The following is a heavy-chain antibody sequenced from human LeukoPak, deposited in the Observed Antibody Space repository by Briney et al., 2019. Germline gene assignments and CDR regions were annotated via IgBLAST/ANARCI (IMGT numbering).Heavy chain of an antibody. CDR2: IYHSGST. J-gene: IGHJ1*01. Sequence: PSETLSLTCAVSGYSISSGYYWGWIRQPPGKGLEWIGSIYHSGSTYYNPSLKSRVTISVDTSKNQFSLKLTSVTAADTAVYYCARHSSGSSLSLVYFQHWGQGTLVTVSS. CDR3: ARHSSGSSLSLVYFQH. D-gene: IGHD1-26*01. V-gene: IGHV4-38-2*01. CDR1: GYSISSGYY.